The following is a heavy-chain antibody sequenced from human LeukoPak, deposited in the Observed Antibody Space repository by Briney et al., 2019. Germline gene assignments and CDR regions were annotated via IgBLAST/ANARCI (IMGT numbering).Heavy chain of an antibody. CDR2: ISASGDTT. Sequence: GGSLRLSCAASGFTFSNSAMTWVRQSPGKGLEWVSDISASGDTTHYADSVKGRFTISRDNSKNTLYLQMNSLRAEDTAVYYCAKDEQWLVPDLTYYFDYWGQGTLVTVSS. J-gene: IGHJ4*02. CDR3: AKDEQWLVPDLTYYFDY. CDR1: GFTFSNSA. V-gene: IGHV3-23*01. D-gene: IGHD6-19*01.